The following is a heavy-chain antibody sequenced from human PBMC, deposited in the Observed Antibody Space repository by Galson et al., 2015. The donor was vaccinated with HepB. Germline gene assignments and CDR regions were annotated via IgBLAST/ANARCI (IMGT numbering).Heavy chain of an antibody. D-gene: IGHD5-12*01. J-gene: IGHJ4*02. CDR2: IYPGDSDN. CDR3: ARPPLYRGYNIAFDY. V-gene: IGHV5-51*03. Sequence: QSGAEVTKPGESLKISCKGSGYNFTNYWIGWVRQMPGKGLEWMGIIYPGDSDNRYSPSFQGQVTMSADKSISTAYLQWSSLKASDTAMYYCARPPLYRGYNIAFDYWGQGTLVTVSS. CDR1: GYNFTNYW.